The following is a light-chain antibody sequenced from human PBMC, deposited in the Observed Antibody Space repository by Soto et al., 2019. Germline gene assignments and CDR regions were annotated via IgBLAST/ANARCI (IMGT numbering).Light chain of an antibody. CDR1: SSNIRNNY. J-gene: IGLJ1*01. V-gene: IGLV1-51*01. CDR3: GTWDSSLSAYV. Sequence: QSVLTQPPSVSAAPRQKVTISCSGSSSNIRNNYVSWYQQLPGTAPKLLIYDKDKRPSGIPDRFSGSKSGTSATLGITGLQTGDEADYYCGTWDSSLSAYVFGTGTKVTVL. CDR2: DKD.